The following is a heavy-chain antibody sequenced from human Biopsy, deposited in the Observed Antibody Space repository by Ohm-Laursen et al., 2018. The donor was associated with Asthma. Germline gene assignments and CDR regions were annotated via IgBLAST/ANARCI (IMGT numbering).Heavy chain of an antibody. CDR3: AKDVFPGWELRRGPDY. V-gene: IGHV3-30*18. CDR1: GFTFSSYS. CDR2: ISFDGSNK. D-gene: IGHD1-26*01. J-gene: IGHJ4*02. Sequence: SLRLSCAASGFTFSSYSMHWVRQAPGKGLYWVAVISFDGSNKNYTDSVKGRFTISRDNSRNTLHLQMNSLRAEDTAVYYCAKDVFPGWELRRGPDYWGQGTLVTVSS.